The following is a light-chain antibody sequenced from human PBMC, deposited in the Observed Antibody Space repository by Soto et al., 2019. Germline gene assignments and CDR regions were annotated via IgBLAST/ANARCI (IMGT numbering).Light chain of an antibody. CDR3: QSYDSSLSGSRV. J-gene: IGLJ3*02. CDR1: NSNIGAGYD. CDR2: ANI. Sequence: QSVLTQPPSVSGAPGQRVSISCTGSNSNIGAGYDVNWYQQLPGTAPKLLIYANIDRPSGVPDRFSGSKSGASAFLVITGLHAEDEAAYSCQSYDSSLSGSRVFGGGTQLTVL. V-gene: IGLV1-40*01.